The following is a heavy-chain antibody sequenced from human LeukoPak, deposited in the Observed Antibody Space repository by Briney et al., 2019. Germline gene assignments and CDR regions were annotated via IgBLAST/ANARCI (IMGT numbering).Heavy chain of an antibody. Sequence: GESLKVSCKGSGYSFTTYWIGWVRQMPGKGLEWMGIIYPGDSDTRYSPSFQGQVTISADKSFSTAYLQWSSLKASDTAMYYCATVAANAFDIWGQGTMVTVSS. D-gene: IGHD6-19*01. CDR1: GYSFTTYW. CDR3: ATVAANAFDI. V-gene: IGHV5-51*01. J-gene: IGHJ3*02. CDR2: IYPGDSDT.